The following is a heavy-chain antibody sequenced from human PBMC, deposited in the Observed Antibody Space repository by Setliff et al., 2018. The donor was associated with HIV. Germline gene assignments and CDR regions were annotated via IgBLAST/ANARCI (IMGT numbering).Heavy chain of an antibody. CDR3: ARSTTAD. D-gene: IGHD4-17*01. Sequence: GASVKGLLQASGYTFTDYYIHWVRQAPGQGLEWMGWIYPNTGGTNYAQKFQGRVTMTRDTSISTAYMELNRLRSDDTAVYYCARSTTADWGQGTLVTVSS. CDR2: IYPNTGGT. J-gene: IGHJ4*02. V-gene: IGHV1-2*02. CDR1: GYTFTDYY.